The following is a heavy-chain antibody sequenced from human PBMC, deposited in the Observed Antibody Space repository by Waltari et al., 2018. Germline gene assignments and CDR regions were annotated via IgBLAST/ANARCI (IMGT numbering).Heavy chain of an antibody. CDR2: IYYSGST. CDR1: GGSISSYY. Sequence: QVQLQESGPGLVKPSETLSLTCTVSGGSISSYYWSWIRQPPGKGLEWIGYIYYSGSTTYNPSLKSRVTRSVDTSKNQFSLKLSSVTAADTAVYYCARRRFLEPYDYWGQGTLVTVSS. D-gene: IGHD3-3*01. V-gene: IGHV4-59*01. CDR3: ARRRFLEPYDY. J-gene: IGHJ4*02.